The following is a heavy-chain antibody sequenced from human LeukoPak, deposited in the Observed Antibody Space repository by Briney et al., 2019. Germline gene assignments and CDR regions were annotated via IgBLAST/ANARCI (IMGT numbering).Heavy chain of an antibody. Sequence: GGSLRLSCAASGFTFSSYWMSWGREAPGKGLEWVANIKQDGSEKYYVDSVKGRFTISRDNAKNSLYLQMNSLRAEDTAVYYCARVVSLIVVVIDAFDIWGQGTMVTVSS. CDR3: ARVVSLIVVVIDAFDI. D-gene: IGHD3-22*01. V-gene: IGHV3-7*01. J-gene: IGHJ3*02. CDR2: IKQDGSEK. CDR1: GFTFSSYW.